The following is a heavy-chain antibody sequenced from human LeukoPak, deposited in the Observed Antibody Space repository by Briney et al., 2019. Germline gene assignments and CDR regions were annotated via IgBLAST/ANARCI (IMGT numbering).Heavy chain of an antibody. CDR1: GFTFCSFG. J-gene: IGHJ3*02. Sequence: GGSLRLSCAASGFTFCSFGMHWVAQAPGKGREGVAVIWYDGSNKYYADSVKGRFTISRENSKNTLYLQMNSLRAEDTAVYYCARDRVRRFGVLNAFDIWGEGTMVTVSP. D-gene: IGHD3-10*01. V-gene: IGHV3-33*01. CDR3: ARDRVRRFGVLNAFDI. CDR2: IWYDGSNK.